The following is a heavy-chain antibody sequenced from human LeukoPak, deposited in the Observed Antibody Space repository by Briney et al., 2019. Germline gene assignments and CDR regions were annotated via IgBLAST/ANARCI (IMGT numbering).Heavy chain of an antibody. J-gene: IGHJ4*02. Sequence: GGSLRLCCAVSGFTFTNYNMNWIRQAAGEGLEWVSYISKSGTTIYYADSVKGRFTISRDNAKNSLYLQMNSLRAEDTAVYYCAREKSTTPTAQFDYLGQGTLVRVSS. CDR2: ISKSGTTI. CDR1: GFTFTNYN. D-gene: IGHD1-1*01. CDR3: AREKSTTPTAQFDY. V-gene: IGHV3-11*01.